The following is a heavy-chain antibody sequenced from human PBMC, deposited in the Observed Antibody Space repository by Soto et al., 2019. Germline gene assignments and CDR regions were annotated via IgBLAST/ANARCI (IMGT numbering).Heavy chain of an antibody. V-gene: IGHV3-7*01. Sequence: GGSLRLSCAASGFTFSSYWMSWVRQAPGKGLEWVANIKQDGSEKYYVDSVKGRFTISRDNAKNSLYLQMNSLRAEDTAVYYCAREDSYGPLHYYYYMDVWGKGTTVTVSS. CDR1: GFTFSSYW. CDR3: AREDSYGPLHYYYYMDV. D-gene: IGHD5-18*01. CDR2: IKQDGSEK. J-gene: IGHJ6*03.